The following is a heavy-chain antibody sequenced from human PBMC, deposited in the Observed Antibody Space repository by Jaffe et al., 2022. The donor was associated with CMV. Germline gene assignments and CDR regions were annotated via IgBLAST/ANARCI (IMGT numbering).Heavy chain of an antibody. V-gene: IGHV3-15*01. Sequence: EVQLVESGGGFVKPGGSLTLSCAASGFTFSNAWIYWVRQAPGKGLEWVGRMKSKNNGGTTDYAAPVKGRFTISRDDSRNTMYLQMNSLKTEDTAVYYCPTDAAISAGGWAHWGQGILVTVSS. CDR2: MKSKNNGGTT. CDR1: GFTFSNAW. J-gene: IGHJ4*02. D-gene: IGHD6-13*01. CDR3: PTDAAISAGGWAH.